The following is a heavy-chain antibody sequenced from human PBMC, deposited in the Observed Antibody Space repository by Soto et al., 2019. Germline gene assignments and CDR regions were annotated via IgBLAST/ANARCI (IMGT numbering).Heavy chain of an antibody. Sequence: QVQLVESGGGVVQPGRSLRLSCAASGFTFSSYGMHWVRQAPGKGLEWVAVISYDGSNKYYADSVKGRFTISRDNSKNTVYLQMYSLRAEDTAVYYCAKPEHRYGLWDYFDYWGQGAVVSVCS. V-gene: IGHV3-30*18. D-gene: IGHD2-8*01. CDR1: GFTFSSYG. CDR2: ISYDGSNK. CDR3: AKPEHRYGLWDYFDY. J-gene: IGHJ4*02.